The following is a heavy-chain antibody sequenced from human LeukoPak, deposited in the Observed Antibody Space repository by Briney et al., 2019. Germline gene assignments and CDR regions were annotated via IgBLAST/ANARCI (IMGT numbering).Heavy chain of an antibody. J-gene: IGHJ6*02. D-gene: IGHD2/OR15-2a*01. CDR2: ISGSGGST. V-gene: IGHV3-23*01. Sequence: PGGSLRLSCAASGFTFSSSWMSWVRQAPGKGLEWVSAISGSGGSTYYADSVKGRFTISRDNSKNTLYLQMNSLRAEDTAVYYCAKPRQNKVYGMDVWGQGTTVTVSS. CDR1: GFTFSSSW. CDR3: AKPRQNKVYGMDV.